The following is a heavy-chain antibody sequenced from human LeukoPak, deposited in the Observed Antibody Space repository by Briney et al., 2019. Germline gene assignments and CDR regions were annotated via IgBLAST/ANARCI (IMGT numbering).Heavy chain of an antibody. CDR3: ATPLSASSTDY. J-gene: IGHJ4*02. CDR1: GFSFSNYG. D-gene: IGHD6-6*01. V-gene: IGHV3-30*02. Sequence: PGGSLRLSCAASGFSFSNYGMNWVRQAPGKGLEWVADIRYDSSKRHYVDSAKGRFTISRDNSKNTPYLEMGSLRVEDTAVYYCATPLSASSTDYWGQGTMVTVSS. CDR2: IRYDSSKR.